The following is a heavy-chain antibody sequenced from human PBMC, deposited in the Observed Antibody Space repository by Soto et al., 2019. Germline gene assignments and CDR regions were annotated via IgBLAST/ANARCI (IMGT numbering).Heavy chain of an antibody. Sequence: GASVKVSCKASGYTFTGYYIHWVRQAPGQGLEWMGIINPSGGSTSYAQKFQGRVTMTRDTSTSTVYMELSSLRSEDTAVYYCARADTHGYNSPAPLYYYGMDVWGQGTTVTVSS. V-gene: IGHV1-46*03. CDR3: ARADTHGYNSPAPLYYYGMDV. CDR1: GYTFTGYY. J-gene: IGHJ6*02. CDR2: INPSGGST. D-gene: IGHD5-12*01.